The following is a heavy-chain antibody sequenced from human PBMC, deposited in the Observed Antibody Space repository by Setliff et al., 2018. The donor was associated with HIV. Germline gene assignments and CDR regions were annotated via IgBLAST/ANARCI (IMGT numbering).Heavy chain of an antibody. CDR1: GGSVSAYY. CDR3: ARATGPTYYFDY. J-gene: IGHJ4*02. V-gene: IGHV4-34*01. Sequence: PSETLSLTCAVYGGSVSAYYWSWIRQPPGKGLEWIGEINPGGTTNYNPSLKRRVTISLDTSKNQFSLRVTSVTAADTALYFCARATGPTYYFDYWGQGTLVTVSS. CDR2: INPGGTT.